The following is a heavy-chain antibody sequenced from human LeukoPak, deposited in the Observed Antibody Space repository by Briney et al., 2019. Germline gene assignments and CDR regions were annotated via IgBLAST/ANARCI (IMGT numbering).Heavy chain of an antibody. V-gene: IGHV1-8*01. D-gene: IGHD3-22*01. CDR2: MNPNSGNT. Sequence: GASVKVSCKASGHTLTSYDINWVRQATGQGLEWMGWMNPNSGNTGYAQKFQGRVTITADKSTSTAYMELSSLRSEDTAVYYCAKENWVYNWKYDSSGSGINYWGQGTRVTVSS. CDR3: AKENWVYNWKYDSSGSGINY. J-gene: IGHJ4*02. CDR1: GHTLTSYD.